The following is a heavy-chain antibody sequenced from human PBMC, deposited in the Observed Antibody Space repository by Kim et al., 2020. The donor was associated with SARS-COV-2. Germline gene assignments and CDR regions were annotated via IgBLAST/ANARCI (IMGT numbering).Heavy chain of an antibody. V-gene: IGHV4-59*08. CDR2: IYYSGST. D-gene: IGHD6-19*01. J-gene: IGHJ4*02. CDR3: ARLSYSSGWYFDY. CDR1: GGSISSYY. Sequence: SETLSLTCTVSGGSISSYYWSWIRQPPGKGLEWIGYIYYSGSTNYNPSLKSRVTISVDTSKNQFSLKLSSVTAADTAVYYCARLSYSSGWYFDYWGQRTL.